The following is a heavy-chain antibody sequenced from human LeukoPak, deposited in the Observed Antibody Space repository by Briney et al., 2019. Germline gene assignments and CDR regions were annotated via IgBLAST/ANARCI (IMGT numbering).Heavy chain of an antibody. V-gene: IGHV3-30*04. CDR1: GFTFSSYA. CDR3: ARGVVPAAYYYYGMDV. D-gene: IGHD2-2*01. CDR2: ISYDGSNK. Sequence: GRSLRLSCAAFGFTFSSYAMHWVRQAPGKGLEWVAVISYDGSNKYYADSVKGRFTISRDNSKNTLYLQMNSLRAEDTAVYYCARGVVPAAYYYYGMDVWGKGTTVTVSS. J-gene: IGHJ6*04.